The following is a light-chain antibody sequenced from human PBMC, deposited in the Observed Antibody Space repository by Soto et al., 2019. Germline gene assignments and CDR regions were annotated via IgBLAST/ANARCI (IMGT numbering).Light chain of an antibody. V-gene: IGKV3-20*01. CDR1: QSVSSSY. J-gene: IGKJ4*01. CDR2: GAS. CDR3: QQYDSSST. Sequence: EIVLTQSPATLSLSPGERATLSCRASQSVSSSYLAWYQQKPGQAPRLLIYGASSRATGIPDRFSGSGSGTDFTLTISRLEPEASAVYYCQQYDSSSTFGGGPGW.